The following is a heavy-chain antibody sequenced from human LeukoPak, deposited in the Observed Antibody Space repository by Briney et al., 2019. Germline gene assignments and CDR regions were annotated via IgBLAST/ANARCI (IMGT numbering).Heavy chain of an antibody. Sequence: PGGSLRLSCAASGFTFSNAWMSWVRQAPGKGLEWVGRIKRKTDGGTTDYAAPVKGRFTISRDDSKNTLYLQMNSLKTEDTAVYYCTTRDGDYVRYYYYYMDVWGKGTTVTVSS. CDR1: GFTFSNAW. V-gene: IGHV3-15*01. D-gene: IGHD4-17*01. CDR2: IKRKTDGGTT. J-gene: IGHJ6*03. CDR3: TTRDGDYVRYYYYYMDV.